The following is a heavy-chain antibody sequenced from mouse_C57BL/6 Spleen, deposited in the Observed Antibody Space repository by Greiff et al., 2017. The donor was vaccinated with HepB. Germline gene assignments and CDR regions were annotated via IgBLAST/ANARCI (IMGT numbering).Heavy chain of an antibody. CDR1: GFTFSSYA. D-gene: IGHD2-4*01. CDR2: ISSGGDYI. J-gene: IGHJ1*03. V-gene: IGHV5-9-1*02. CDR3: TRETLYYDYDEYFDV. Sequence: EVQLVESGEGLVKPGGSLKLSCAASGFTFSSYAMSWVRQTPEKRLEWVAYISSGGDYIYYADTVKGRFTISRDNARNTRYLQMSSLKSEDTAMYYCTRETLYYDYDEYFDVWGTGTTVTVSS.